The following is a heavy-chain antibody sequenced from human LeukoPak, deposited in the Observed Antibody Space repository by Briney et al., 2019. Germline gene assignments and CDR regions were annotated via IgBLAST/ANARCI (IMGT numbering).Heavy chain of an antibody. D-gene: IGHD3-10*01. J-gene: IGHJ4*02. CDR3: ARDGSPQEGFRPGGFDY. CDR2: IYYGGST. CDR1: GGSISSGDYY. Sequence: SQTLSLTCTVSGGSISSGDYYWSSIRQPPGKGLEWIGYIYYGGSTYYNPSLKSRVTISVDTSKNQFSLKLSSVTAADTAEYYCARDGSPQEGFRPGGFDYWGQGTLVTVSS. V-gene: IGHV4-30-4*08.